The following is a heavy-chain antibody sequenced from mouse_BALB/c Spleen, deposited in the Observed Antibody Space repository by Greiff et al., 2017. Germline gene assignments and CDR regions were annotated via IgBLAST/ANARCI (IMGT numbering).Heavy chain of an antibody. J-gene: IGHJ3*01. CDR2: IRNKANGYTT. CDR1: GFTFTDYY. D-gene: IGHD1-2*01. V-gene: IGHV7-3*02. CDR3: ARDIGFY. Sequence: EVQVVESGGGLVQPGGSLRLSCATSGFTFTDYYMSWVRQPPGTALEWLGFIRNKANGYTTEYSASVKGRFTISRDNSQSILYLQMNTLRAEDSATYYCARDIGFYWGQGTLVTVSA.